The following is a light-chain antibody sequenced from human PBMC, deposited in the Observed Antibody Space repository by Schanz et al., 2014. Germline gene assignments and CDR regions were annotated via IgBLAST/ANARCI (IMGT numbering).Light chain of an antibody. CDR1: SSDVGAYNY. V-gene: IGLV2-14*03. J-gene: IGLJ3*02. CDR3: SSYTSSITKV. CDR2: DVS. Sequence: QSALTQPASVSGSPGQSITISCTGTSSDVGAYNYVSWYQQHPGKAPKVMIYDVSNRPSGVSNRFSGSKSGNTASLTISGXXXEDEADYYCSSYTSSITKVFGGGTKLTVL.